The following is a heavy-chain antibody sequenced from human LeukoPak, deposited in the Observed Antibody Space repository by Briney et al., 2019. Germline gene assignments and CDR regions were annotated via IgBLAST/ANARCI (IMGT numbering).Heavy chain of an antibody. CDR3: ARGVAYFDY. D-gene: IGHD2-15*01. J-gene: IGHJ4*02. V-gene: IGHV4-59*01. CDR1: GGSISSYY. CDR2: IYYSGST. Sequence: PSETLSLTCIVSGGSISSYYWSWIRQPPGKGLEWIGYIYYSGSTNYNPSLKSRVTISVDTSKNQFSLKLSSVTAADTAVYYCARGVAYFDYWGQGTLVTVSS.